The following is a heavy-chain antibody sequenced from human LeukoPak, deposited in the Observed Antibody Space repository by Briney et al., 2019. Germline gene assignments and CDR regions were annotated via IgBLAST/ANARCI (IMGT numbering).Heavy chain of an antibody. D-gene: IGHD1/OR15-1a*01. CDR2: INLDGSQK. Sequence: PGGSLRLSCAASGFTFSNYWMAWVRQAPGKGPEWVAIINLDGSQKYYVDSVKGRFTISRDNAENSLYLQMNSLRAEDTALYYCARKRTNYFDYWGQATLVTASS. J-gene: IGHJ4*02. CDR3: ARKRTNYFDY. V-gene: IGHV3-7*01. CDR1: GFTFSNYW.